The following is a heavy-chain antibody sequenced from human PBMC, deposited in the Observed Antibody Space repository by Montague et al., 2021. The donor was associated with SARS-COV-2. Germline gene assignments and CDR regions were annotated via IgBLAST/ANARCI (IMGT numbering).Heavy chain of an antibody. V-gene: IGHV4-34*01. J-gene: IGHJ4*02. D-gene: IGHD4-11*01. CDR3: ARWDPQTLTVISLRGKSDNDY. Sequence: SETLSLTCAVYGESFSGFFWSWIRQPPGKGLEWIAEINDRGVTNYNYNPSLGSRVTISADTSKNQFSLKLRSVTAADTAVYYCARWDPQTLTVISLRGKSDNDYWGQGTTVTVSS. CDR2: INDRGVTNY. CDR1: GESFSGFF.